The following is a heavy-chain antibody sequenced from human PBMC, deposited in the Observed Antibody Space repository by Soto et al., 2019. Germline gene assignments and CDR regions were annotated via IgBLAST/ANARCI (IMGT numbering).Heavy chain of an antibody. J-gene: IGHJ3*02. V-gene: IGHV4-59*01. Sequence: SETLSLTCAVSGGSISSYYWSWFRQPPGKGLEWVGYIYYSGSTKYNPSLTSRVTISVDTSKNQFSLKLSSVTAADTAVYYCARREGQLAAFDIWGQGTLVTVS. CDR1: GGSISSYY. CDR3: ARREGQLAAFDI. D-gene: IGHD6-13*01. CDR2: IYYSGST.